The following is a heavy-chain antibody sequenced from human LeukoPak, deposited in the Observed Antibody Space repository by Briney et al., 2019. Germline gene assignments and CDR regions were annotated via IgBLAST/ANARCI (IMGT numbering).Heavy chain of an antibody. V-gene: IGHV5-51*01. CDR3: AITQYITSFDY. J-gene: IGHJ4*02. Sequence: GESRKISCKGSGYSFTSYWITWLGQMPGKGLELMGILYTVDSTTTYRPSLQGQVIISVDKSIRTAYLQWSALKASDTAIYYCAITQYITSFDYWGQGSLVTVSS. CDR1: GYSFTSYW. D-gene: IGHD6-13*01. CDR2: LYTVDSTT.